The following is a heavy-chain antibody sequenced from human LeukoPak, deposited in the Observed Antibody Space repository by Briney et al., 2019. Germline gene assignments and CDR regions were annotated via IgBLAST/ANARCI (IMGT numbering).Heavy chain of an antibody. CDR2: IRSKANSFAT. CDR3: ARGDDPDY. Sequence: GGSLRLSCTASGFTFSASTMHWVRQASGKGLEWVGRIRSKANSFATAYPASMKDRFIISRDDAKNTAYLQMNSLKIEDTAVYYCARGDDPDYWGQGTLITVSS. CDR1: GFTFSAST. D-gene: IGHD3-16*01. V-gene: IGHV3-73*01. J-gene: IGHJ4*02.